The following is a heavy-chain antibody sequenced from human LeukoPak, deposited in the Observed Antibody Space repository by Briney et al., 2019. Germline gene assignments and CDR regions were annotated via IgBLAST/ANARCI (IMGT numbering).Heavy chain of an antibody. CDR3: AKDRFYVGTE. CDR2: ISYDGSNK. Sequence: GGSLRLSCAASGFTFSSYAMHWVRQAPGKGLEWVAVISYDGSNKYYADSVKGRFTISRDNSKNTLYLQMNSLRAEDTAVYYCAKDRFYVGTEWGQGTLVTVSS. D-gene: IGHD3/OR15-3a*01. J-gene: IGHJ4*02. V-gene: IGHV3-30*04. CDR1: GFTFSSYA.